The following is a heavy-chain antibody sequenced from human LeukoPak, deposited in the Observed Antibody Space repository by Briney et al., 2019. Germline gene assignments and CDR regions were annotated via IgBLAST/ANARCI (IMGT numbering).Heavy chain of an antibody. Sequence: GASVKVSCKASGGTFSSYAISWVRQAPGKVLEWRGGIIPIFGTANYAQKSQGRVTITADESTSTAYMELSSLRSEDTAVYYCAKSQQLPEVYYGMDVWGQGTTVTVSS. J-gene: IGHJ6*02. CDR2: IIPIFGTA. CDR1: GGTFSSYA. D-gene: IGHD6-13*01. CDR3: AKSQQLPEVYYGMDV. V-gene: IGHV1-69*13.